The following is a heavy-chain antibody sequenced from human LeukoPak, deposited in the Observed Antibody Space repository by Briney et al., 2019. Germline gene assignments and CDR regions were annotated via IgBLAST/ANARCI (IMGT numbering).Heavy chain of an antibody. CDR2: IYHSGST. Sequence: PSGTLSLTCAVSGGSISSSDWWSWVRQSPGKGLEWIGEIYHSGSTNYNPSLKSRVTISIDKSKNQFSLKLSSVTAADTAVYYCARRDPNQTATHAFDIWGQGTMVTVSS. V-gene: IGHV4-4*02. CDR1: GGSISSSDW. J-gene: IGHJ3*02. CDR3: ARRDPNQTATHAFDI.